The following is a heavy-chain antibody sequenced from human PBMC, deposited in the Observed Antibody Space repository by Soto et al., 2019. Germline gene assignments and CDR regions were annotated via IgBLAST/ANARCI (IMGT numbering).Heavy chain of an antibody. D-gene: IGHD3-3*02. V-gene: IGHV4-30-2*01. J-gene: IGHJ5*02. CDR1: GGSISSGGYS. Sequence: SETLSLTCAVSGGSISSGGYSWSWIRQPPGKGLEWIGYIYHSGSTYYNPSLKSRVTISVDRSKNQFSLKLSSVTAADTAVYYCLRPNTAFYNWFDPWRQRPLVTVSA. CDR3: LRPNTAFYNWFDP. CDR2: IYHSGST.